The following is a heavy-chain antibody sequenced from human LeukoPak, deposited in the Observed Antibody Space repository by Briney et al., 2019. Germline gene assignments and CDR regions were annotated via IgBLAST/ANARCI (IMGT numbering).Heavy chain of an antibody. Sequence: PSETLSLTCTVSGGSISSFYWSWIRQPAGKGLEWIGRIYTSGSTNYNPSLKSRVTMSVDTSKNQFSLKLSSVTAADTAVYYCAREGWATFGVTTPYYYYMDAWGKGTTVTVSS. J-gene: IGHJ6*03. V-gene: IGHV4-4*07. CDR2: IYTSGST. CDR3: AREGWATFGVTTPYYYYMDA. D-gene: IGHD4-11*01. CDR1: GGSISSFY.